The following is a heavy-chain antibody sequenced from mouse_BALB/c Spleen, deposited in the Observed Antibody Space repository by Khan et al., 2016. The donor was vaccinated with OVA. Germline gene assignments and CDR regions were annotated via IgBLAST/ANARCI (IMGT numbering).Heavy chain of an antibody. CDR3: AREAPNWDLSLAY. J-gene: IGHJ3*01. V-gene: IGHV1S136*01. D-gene: IGHD4-1*01. CDR1: GYTFTNYV. CDR2: INPYNDGI. Sequence: VQLQQSGPDLVKPGASVKMSCKASGYTFTNYVIHWVKQKPGQGLEWIGYINPYNDGIRFNEKFQGKATLTSDKSSSTAYLELSSLPSEDSAVYYCAREAPNWDLSLAYWGQGTLVTVSA.